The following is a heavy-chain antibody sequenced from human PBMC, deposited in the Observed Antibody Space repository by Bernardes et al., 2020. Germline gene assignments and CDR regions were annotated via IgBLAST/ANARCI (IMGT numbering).Heavy chain of an antibody. CDR1: GFTFSSYG. Sequence: GGSLRLSCAASGFTFSSYGMHWVRQAPGKGLEWVAVISYDGSNKYYADSVKGRFTISRDNSKNTLYLQMNSLRAEDTAVYYCAKDHASSSWYANDAFDIWGQGTMVTVSS. CDR3: AKDHASSSWYANDAFDI. J-gene: IGHJ3*02. V-gene: IGHV3-30*18. D-gene: IGHD6-13*01. CDR2: ISYDGSNK.